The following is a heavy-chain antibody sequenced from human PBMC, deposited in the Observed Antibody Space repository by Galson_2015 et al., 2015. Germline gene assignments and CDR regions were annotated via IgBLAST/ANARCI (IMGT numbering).Heavy chain of an antibody. CDR3: AKAGVGAAGASSYYMAV. J-gene: IGHJ6*03. CDR2: ISGSGGST. Sequence: SLRLSCAASGFTFSSYGMSWVRQAPGKGLEWVSGISGSGGSTYHTDSVKGRFTFSRDNSKNTLYLQMNSLGAEDTAVYYCAKAGVGAAGASSYYMAVWGKGTTVTVSS. CDR1: GFTFSSYG. V-gene: IGHV3-23*01. D-gene: IGHD6-13*01.